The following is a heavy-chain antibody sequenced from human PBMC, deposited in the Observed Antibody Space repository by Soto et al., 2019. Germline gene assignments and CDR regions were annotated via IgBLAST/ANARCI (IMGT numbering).Heavy chain of an antibody. J-gene: IGHJ4*01. CDR2: ISSSGSYF. D-gene: IGHD3-10*01. CDR1: VFTFSDSY. CDR3: AKFFLQGKTYFEY. Sequence: PGGSLRLSCTSSVFTFSDSYMSCMRHSPGKWLEWISYISSSGSYFYYADSVKGRFSISRDNAKNSLYLQMNSLRAEDTAVYYCAKFFLQGKTYFEYWGLGTLVTVSS. V-gene: IGHV3-11*01.